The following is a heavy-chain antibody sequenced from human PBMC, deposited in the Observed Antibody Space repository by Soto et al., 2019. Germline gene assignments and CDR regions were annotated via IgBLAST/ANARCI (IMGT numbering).Heavy chain of an antibody. CDR3: SRDEGDYVWGSYRFYGMDV. J-gene: IGHJ6*02. Sequence: ASVKVSCKASGYTFTSYGISWVRQAPGQGLEWMGWISAYNGNANYAQKLQGRVTMTTDTSTSTVYMELRSLRSDDTAVYYCSRDEGDYVWGSYRFYGMDVWGQGTTVTVSS. V-gene: IGHV1-18*01. CDR2: ISAYNGNA. CDR1: GYTFTSYG. D-gene: IGHD3-16*02.